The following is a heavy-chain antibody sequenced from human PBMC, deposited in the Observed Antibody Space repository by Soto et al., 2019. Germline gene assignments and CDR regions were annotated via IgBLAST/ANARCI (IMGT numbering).Heavy chain of an antibody. J-gene: IGHJ5*02. CDR2: IYYSGST. Sequence: QVQLQESGPGLVKPSETLSLTCTVSGGSISSYYWSWIRQPPGKGLEWIGYIYYSGSTNYNPSLKSRVTISIDTSKNQFSLNLNSVTAADTAVYYCARDRQDFAHYSGWFDPWGQGTLVTVSS. V-gene: IGHV4-59*01. CDR1: GGSISSYY. D-gene: IGHD2-15*01. CDR3: ARDRQDFAHYSGWFDP.